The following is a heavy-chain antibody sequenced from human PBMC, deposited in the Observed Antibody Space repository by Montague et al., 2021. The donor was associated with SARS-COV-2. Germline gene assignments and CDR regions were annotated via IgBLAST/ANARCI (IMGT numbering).Heavy chain of an antibody. CDR1: GFSLSTSGMC. J-gene: IGHJ4*02. CDR2: IDWXXXK. Sequence: PALVKPTQTLTLTGTFSGFSLSTSGMCVSWIRQPPGKALEWLALIDWXXXKYSSISLKTRLTISKDTSKNQVVLTMTNMDPVDTATYYCARIDSSSWPNFDYWGQGTLVTVSS. D-gene: IGHD6-13*01. V-gene: IGHV2-70*01. CDR3: ARIDSSSWPNFDY.